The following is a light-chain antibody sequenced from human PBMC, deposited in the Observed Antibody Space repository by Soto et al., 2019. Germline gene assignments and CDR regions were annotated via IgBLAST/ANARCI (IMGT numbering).Light chain of an antibody. V-gene: IGKV1-5*03. Sequence: DIQMTQSPSTLSASVGDRVTITCRASQSISSWLAWYQQKPGKAPKLLIYKASTLESGVPSNYSGSGSGTEFSLTISSLQPEDFATYYCQQYNNYPRTFGQGTKVEIK. CDR1: QSISSW. CDR2: KAS. CDR3: QQYNNYPRT. J-gene: IGKJ1*01.